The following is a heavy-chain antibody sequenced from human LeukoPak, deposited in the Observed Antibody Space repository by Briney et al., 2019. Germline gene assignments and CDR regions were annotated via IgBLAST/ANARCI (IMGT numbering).Heavy chain of an antibody. Sequence: GGSLRLSCAASKFTFSDYYTTWVRQAPGKGPEWVAYMNQFGTEIKYLDSVKGRFTISRDNAKNSLYLWMTSLTADDTAVYYCARGTYYYEFWGQGTLVIVSS. V-gene: IGHV3-7*04. J-gene: IGHJ1*01. D-gene: IGHD3/OR15-3a*01. CDR3: ARGTYYYEF. CDR1: KFTFSDYY. CDR2: MNQFGTEI.